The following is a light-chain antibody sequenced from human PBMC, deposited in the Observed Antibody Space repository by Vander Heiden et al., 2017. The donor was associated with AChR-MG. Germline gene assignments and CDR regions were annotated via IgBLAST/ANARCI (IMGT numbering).Light chain of an antibody. J-gene: IGKJ1*01. CDR1: QSININ. V-gene: IGKV3-15*01. Sequence: EIVMTQSPATLSVSPGERATLSCRASQSININLAWYQQKPGQAPRLLIYGASTRATGIPARFGGSGSGTEFTLSISSLQSEDFAVYYCQQDKTWPWTLGQGTKVDIK. CDR3: QQDKTWPWT. CDR2: GAS.